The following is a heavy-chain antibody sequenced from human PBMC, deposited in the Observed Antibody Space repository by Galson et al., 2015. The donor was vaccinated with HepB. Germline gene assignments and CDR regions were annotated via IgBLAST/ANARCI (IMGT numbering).Heavy chain of an antibody. CDR1: GFTFSSYG. Sequence: SLRLSCAASGFTFSSYGMHWVRQAPGKGLEWVAVIWYDGSNKYYADSVKGRFTISRDNSKNTLYLQMNSLRAEDTAVYYCARGNRRDGYNTPDYWGQGTLATVSS. V-gene: IGHV3-33*01. J-gene: IGHJ4*02. CDR2: IWYDGSNK. D-gene: IGHD5-24*01. CDR3: ARGNRRDGYNTPDY.